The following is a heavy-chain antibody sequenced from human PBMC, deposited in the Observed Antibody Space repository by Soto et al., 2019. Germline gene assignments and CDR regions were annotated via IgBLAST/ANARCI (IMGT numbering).Heavy chain of an antibody. CDR3: ARASSWYAYYYYMDV. J-gene: IGHJ6*03. V-gene: IGHV1-3*01. D-gene: IGHD6-13*01. CDR1: GYTFTSYA. Sequence: GASVKVSCKASGYTFTSYAMHWVRQAPGQRLEWMGWINAGNGNTKYSQKFQGRVTITRDTSASTAYMELSSLRSEDTAVYYCARASSWYAYYYYMDVWGKGTTVTVSS. CDR2: INAGNGNT.